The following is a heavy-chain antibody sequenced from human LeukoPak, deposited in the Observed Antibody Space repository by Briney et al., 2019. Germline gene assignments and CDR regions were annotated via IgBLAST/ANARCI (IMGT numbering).Heavy chain of an antibody. CDR3: VHSRGVDASRY. CDR2: IYWDDDK. CDR1: GFSLLTTGVG. J-gene: IGHJ4*02. Sequence: ESGPTLVKPTQTLTLTCTFSGFSLLTTGVGVGWIRQPPGKALEWLGLIYWDDDKRYSPSLKSRLTITKDTSKNQVVLTMTNMDPVDTASYYCVHSRGVDASRYWGQGTLVTVSS. V-gene: IGHV2-5*02. D-gene: IGHD2-21*01.